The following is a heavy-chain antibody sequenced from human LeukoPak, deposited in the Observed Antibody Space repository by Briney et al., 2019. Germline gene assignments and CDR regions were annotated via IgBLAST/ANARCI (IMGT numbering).Heavy chain of an antibody. Sequence: SVKVSCKASGGTFSSYAISWVRQAPGQGLEWMGRIIPILGIANYAQKFQGRVTITADKSTSTAYMELSSLRSEDTAVYYCARLAILMTTGDYWGQGTLVTVSS. V-gene: IGHV1-69*04. J-gene: IGHJ4*02. D-gene: IGHD3-16*01. CDR2: IIPILGIA. CDR3: ARLAILMTTGDY. CDR1: GGTFSSYA.